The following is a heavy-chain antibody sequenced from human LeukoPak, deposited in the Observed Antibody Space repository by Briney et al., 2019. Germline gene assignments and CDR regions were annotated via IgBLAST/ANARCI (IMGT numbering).Heavy chain of an antibody. Sequence: ASVKVSCKASGYTFTSYYMHWVRQAPGQGLEWMGIINPSGGSTSYAQKFQGGVTMTRDMSTSTVYMELSSLRSEDTAVYYCARDFYYDNSGYYPGDYWGQGTLVTVSS. J-gene: IGHJ4*02. CDR3: ARDFYYDNSGYYPGDY. CDR2: INPSGGST. V-gene: IGHV1-46*01. CDR1: GYTFTSYY. D-gene: IGHD3-22*01.